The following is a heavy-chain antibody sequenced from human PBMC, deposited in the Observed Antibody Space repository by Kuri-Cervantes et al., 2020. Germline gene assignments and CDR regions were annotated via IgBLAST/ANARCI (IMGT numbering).Heavy chain of an antibody. D-gene: IGHD5-18*01. CDR1: GFTFSSYG. J-gene: IGHJ4*02. V-gene: IGHV3-33*01. CDR2: IWYDGSNK. Sequence: LSLTCAASGFTFSSYGMHWVRQAPGKGLEWVAVIWYDGSNKYYADSVKGRFTISRDNSKNTLYLQMNSLRAEDTAVYYCARDSDSSFDYWGQGTLVTVVS. CDR3: ARDSDSSFDY.